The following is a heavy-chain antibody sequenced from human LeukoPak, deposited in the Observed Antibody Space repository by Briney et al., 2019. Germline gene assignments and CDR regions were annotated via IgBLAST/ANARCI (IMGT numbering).Heavy chain of an antibody. D-gene: IGHD6-13*01. Sequence: TSVKVSCKASGFTFTSSAVQWVRQARGQRLEWIGWIVVGSGKTNYAQKCQERVTITRDMSTSTAYMELSSLRSEDTAVYYCAAESQSAIAAGGDDAFDIWGQGTMVTVSS. CDR2: IVVGSGKT. CDR1: GFTFTSSA. CDR3: AAESQSAIAAGGDDAFDI. V-gene: IGHV1-58*01. J-gene: IGHJ3*02.